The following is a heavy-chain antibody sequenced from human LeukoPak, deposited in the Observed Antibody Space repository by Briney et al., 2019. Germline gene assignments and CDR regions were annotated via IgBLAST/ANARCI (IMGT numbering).Heavy chain of an antibody. V-gene: IGHV1-69*05. CDR2: IIPIFGTA. D-gene: IGHD2-2*01. J-gene: IGHJ6*03. CDR3: ASCPYAPGVYYYYMDV. CDR1: GGTFSSYA. Sequence: SVKVSCKASGGTFSSYAISWVRQAPGQGLEWMGGIIPIFGTANYAQKFQGRVTITTDESTGTAYMELSSLRSEDTAVYYCASCPYAPGVYYYYMDVWGKGTTVTVSS.